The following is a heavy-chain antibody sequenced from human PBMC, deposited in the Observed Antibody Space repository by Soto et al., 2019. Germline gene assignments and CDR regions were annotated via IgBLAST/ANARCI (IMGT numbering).Heavy chain of an antibody. CDR3: ARLRGHIFLS. CDR2: TNHTGTT. CDR1: GGSFSNYY. J-gene: IGHJ5*02. D-gene: IGHD3-16*01. Sequence: PSETLSLTCTVSGGSFSNYYWSWIRQPSGPGLEWIGETNHTGTTNSNPSLKSQVTISLDTSKIRSSLKLSSVTDAYTAVDYSARLRGHIFLSWGRATLVTVSS. V-gene: IGHV4-34*01.